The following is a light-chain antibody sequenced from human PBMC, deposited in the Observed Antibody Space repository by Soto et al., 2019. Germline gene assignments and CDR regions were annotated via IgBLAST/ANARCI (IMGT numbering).Light chain of an antibody. CDR2: DVT. J-gene: IGLJ1*01. V-gene: IGLV2-14*01. Sequence: QPVLTQPASVSGSPGQSITISCTGTSSDVGAYDFVSWYQHSPGKAPKLVTFDVTHRPPGISDRFSGSKSANTASLTLSGLQAADEAFYYCSSYTTRSTLVFGGGTKVTVL. CDR3: SSYTTRSTLV. CDR1: SSDVGAYDF.